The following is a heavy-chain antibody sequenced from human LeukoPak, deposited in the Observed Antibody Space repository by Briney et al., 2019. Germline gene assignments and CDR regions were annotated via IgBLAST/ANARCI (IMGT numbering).Heavy chain of an antibody. V-gene: IGHV4-39*01. J-gene: IGHJ4*02. Sequence: SETLSLTCTVSGGSISSYYWGWIRQPPGKGLEWIGSIYYSGSTYYNPSLKSRVTISVDTSKNQFSLKLSSVTAADTAVYYCARLVAIIVGATEFDYWGQGTLVTVSS. CDR3: ARLVAIIVGATEFDY. CDR1: GGSISSYY. D-gene: IGHD1-26*01. CDR2: IYYSGST.